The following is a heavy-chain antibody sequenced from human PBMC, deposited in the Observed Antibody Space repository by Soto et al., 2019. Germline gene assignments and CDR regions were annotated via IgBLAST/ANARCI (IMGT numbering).Heavy chain of an antibody. CDR1: GFTFIGSA. J-gene: IGHJ4*02. Sequence: GGSLRLSCAASGFTFIGSAMHWVRQASWKGLEWVGRIRSKANSYATAYAASVKGRFTISRDDSKNTAYLQMNSLKTEDTAVYYCTSWGISVPGYCTNGVCYTKRDYWGQGTLVTVSP. V-gene: IGHV3-73*01. CDR2: IRSKANSYAT. CDR3: TSWGISVPGYCTNGVCYTKRDY. D-gene: IGHD2-8*01.